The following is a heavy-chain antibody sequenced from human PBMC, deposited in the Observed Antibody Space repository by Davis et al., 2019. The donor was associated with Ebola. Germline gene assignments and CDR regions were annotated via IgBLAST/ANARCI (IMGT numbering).Heavy chain of an antibody. CDR2: ISAYNGNT. V-gene: IGHV1-18*01. Sequence: AASVKVSCKASGYTFTSYAISWVRQAPGQGLEWMGWISAYNGNTNYAQKLQGRVTMTTDTSTSTAYMEPSSLRSEDTAVYYCARVSVVVPYGMDVWGQGTTVTVSS. D-gene: IGHD2-2*01. CDR1: GYTFTSYA. CDR3: ARVSVVVPYGMDV. J-gene: IGHJ6*02.